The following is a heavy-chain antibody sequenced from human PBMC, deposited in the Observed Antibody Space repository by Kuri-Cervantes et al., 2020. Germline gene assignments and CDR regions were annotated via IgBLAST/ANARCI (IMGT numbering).Heavy chain of an antibody. CDR1: GFTFGPYY. V-gene: IGHV3-11*01. CDR2: ISGSGDTI. J-gene: IGHJ4*02. Sequence: GESLKISCAASGFTFGPYYLGWIRQAPGKGLEWISYISGSGDTIFSADSLKGRFTISRDNAKNSLYLQMNSLRAEDTALYFCAKGVEGNYEYSSGYFDYWGQGTLVTVSS. CDR3: AKGVEGNYEYSSGYFDY. D-gene: IGHD3-22*01.